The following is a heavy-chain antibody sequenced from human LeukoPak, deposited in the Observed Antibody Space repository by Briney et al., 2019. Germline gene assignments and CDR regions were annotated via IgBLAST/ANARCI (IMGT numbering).Heavy chain of an antibody. CDR1: GYTFTSYD. D-gene: IGHD6-13*01. V-gene: IGHV1-8*01. Sequence: ASVKVSCKASGYTFTSYDINWVRQATGQGLEWMGWMNPNSGNTGYAQKFQGRVTMTRNTSISTAYMELSSLRSEDTAVYYCARGSKQLGTHGMDVWGQGTTVTVSS. CDR2: MNPNSGNT. CDR3: ARGSKQLGTHGMDV. J-gene: IGHJ6*02.